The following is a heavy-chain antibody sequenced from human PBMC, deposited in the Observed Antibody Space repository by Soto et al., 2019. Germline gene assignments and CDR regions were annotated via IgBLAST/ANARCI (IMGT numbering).Heavy chain of an antibody. D-gene: IGHD6-19*01. CDR1: GYTFTSYG. Sequence: ASVPVSCKASGYTFTSYGISWVRQAPGQGVCWMGWISAYNGNTNYAEKLQGRVTMTTDTSTSTAYMELRSLRSDDTAVYYCAREYSSGWPPFDDWGQGTRGTVAS. J-gene: IGHJ4*02. CDR2: ISAYNGNT. CDR3: AREYSSGWPPFDD. V-gene: IGHV1-18*01.